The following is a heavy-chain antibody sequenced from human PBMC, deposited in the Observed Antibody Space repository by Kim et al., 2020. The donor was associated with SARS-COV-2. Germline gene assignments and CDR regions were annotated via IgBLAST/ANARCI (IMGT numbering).Heavy chain of an antibody. D-gene: IGHD4-17*01. CDR3: ARQGETGEKDFDY. Sequence: SETLSLTCTVSGCSISSSSYYWGWIRQPPGKGLEWIGSIYYSGSTYYNPSLKSRVTISVDTSKNQFSLKLSSVTAADTAVYYCARQGETGEKDFDYWGQGTLVTVSS. CDR2: IYYSGST. CDR1: GCSISSSSYY. V-gene: IGHV4-39*01. J-gene: IGHJ4*02.